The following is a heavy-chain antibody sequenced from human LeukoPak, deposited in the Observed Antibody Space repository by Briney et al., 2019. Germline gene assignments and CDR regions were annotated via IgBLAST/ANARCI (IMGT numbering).Heavy chain of an antibody. Sequence: GGSLRLSCAASGFTFSSYAMHWVRQAPGKGLEGVAVISYDGSNKYYADSVKGRFTISRDNSKNTLYLQMNSLRAEDTAVYYCTRTPIAARQIDYWGQGTLVTVSS. CDR2: ISYDGSNK. CDR3: TRTPIAARQIDY. J-gene: IGHJ4*02. D-gene: IGHD6-6*01. V-gene: IGHV3-30-3*01. CDR1: GFTFSSYA.